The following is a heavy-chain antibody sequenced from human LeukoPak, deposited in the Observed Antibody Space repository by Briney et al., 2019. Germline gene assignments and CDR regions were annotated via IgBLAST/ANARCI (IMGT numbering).Heavy chain of an antibody. D-gene: IGHD3-10*02. CDR3: AELGITMIGGV. J-gene: IGHJ6*04. V-gene: IGHV3-48*03. CDR2: ISSSGSTI. CDR1: SGSIDSSNW. Sequence: LSLTCAVSSGSIDSSNWWSWVRQAPGKGLEWVSYISSSGSTIYYADSVKGRFTISRDNAKSSLYLQMNSLRAEDTAVYYCAELGITMIGGVWGKGTTVTISS.